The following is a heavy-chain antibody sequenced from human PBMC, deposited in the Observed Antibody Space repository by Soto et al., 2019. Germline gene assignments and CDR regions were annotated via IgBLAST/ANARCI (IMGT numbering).Heavy chain of an antibody. CDR1: GYSFTSYW. J-gene: IGHJ4*02. Sequence: GESLKISCKGSGYSFTSYWIGWVRQMPGKGLEWMGIIYPGDSDTRYSPSFQGQVTISADKSTSTAYLQWSSPQASDTATYYCARRPARGGYDSVFDYWGQGTLVTVSS. CDR3: ARRPARGGYDSVFDY. D-gene: IGHD5-12*01. V-gene: IGHV5-51*01. CDR2: IYPGDSDT.